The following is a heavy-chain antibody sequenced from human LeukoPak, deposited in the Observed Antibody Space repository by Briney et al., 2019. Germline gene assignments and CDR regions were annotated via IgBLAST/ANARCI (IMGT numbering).Heavy chain of an antibody. CDR3: SRVYHSNSYEYWYFDL. J-gene: IGHJ2*01. CDR2: IYYIGST. D-gene: IGHD6-13*01. Sequence: SETLSLTRTLSGGSNTSYYWSWIRQPPGKGLEGIGYIYYIGSTNYNPSLKSRFTISINTSKKQFSLNLNSVTAPRSAGYFCSRVYHSNSYEYWYFDLWGRGTLVTVSS. CDR1: GGSNTSYY. V-gene: IGHV4-59*12.